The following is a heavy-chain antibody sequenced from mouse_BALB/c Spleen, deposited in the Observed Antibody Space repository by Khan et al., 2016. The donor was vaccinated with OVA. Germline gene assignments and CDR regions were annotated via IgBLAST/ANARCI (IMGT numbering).Heavy chain of an antibody. D-gene: IGHD1-1*01. CDR3: ARGNYYGYYFDY. V-gene: IGHV3-2*02. CDR1: GYSITSGYA. CDR2: ISYSGVT. Sequence: EVKLLESGPGLVKPSQSLSLTCTVTGYSITSGYAWNWIRQFPGNKLEWMGYISYSGVTSYNPSLKSRISINRDTSKNQFFLQLNSLTTEDTATYYCARGNYYGYYFDYWGQGTTLTVS. J-gene: IGHJ2*01.